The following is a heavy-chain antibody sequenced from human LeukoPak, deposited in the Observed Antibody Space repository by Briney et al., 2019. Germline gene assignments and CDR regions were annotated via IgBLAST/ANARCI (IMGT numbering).Heavy chain of an antibody. Sequence: GSLRLSCASSGFTFSDYYMSWIRQAPGKGLEWISYISSSSGYTNYADSVKGRFTISRDNLKNSLYLQMNSLRAEDTAVYYCARTPYDSESYTLDPWGQGTLVTVSS. CDR1: GFTFSDYY. CDR3: ARTPYDSESYTLDP. V-gene: IGHV3-11*03. CDR2: ISSSSGYT. D-gene: IGHD3-10*01. J-gene: IGHJ5*02.